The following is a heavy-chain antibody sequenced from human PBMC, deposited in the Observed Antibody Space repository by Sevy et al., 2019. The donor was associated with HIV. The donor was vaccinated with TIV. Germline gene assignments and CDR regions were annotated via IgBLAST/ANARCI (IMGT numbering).Heavy chain of an antibody. CDR1: GFTFSSYA. J-gene: IGHJ4*02. CDR2: ISYDGSNK. Sequence: GGCLRLSCAASGFTFSSYAMHWVRQAPGKGLEWVAVISYDGSNKYYADSVKGRFTISRDNSKNTLYLQMNSLRAEDTAVYYCARESIAVAGIGYYFKYWGQGALVTVSS. CDR3: ARESIAVAGIGYYFKY. D-gene: IGHD6-19*01. V-gene: IGHV3-30*04.